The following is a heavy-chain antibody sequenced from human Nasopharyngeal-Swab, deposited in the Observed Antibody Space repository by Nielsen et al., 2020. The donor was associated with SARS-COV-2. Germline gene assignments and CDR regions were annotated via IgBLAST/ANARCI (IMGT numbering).Heavy chain of an antibody. J-gene: IGHJ6*02. CDR2: IYHSGST. Sequence: SETLSLTCAVSGGSISSGGYSWGWIRQPPGKGLEWIGYIYHSGSTYYNPSLKSRVTISVDRSKNQFSLKLSSVTAADTAVSYCARVSRYSSSWQYYYGMDVWGQGTTVTVSS. V-gene: IGHV4-30-2*01. CDR3: ARVSRYSSSWQYYYGMDV. D-gene: IGHD6-13*01. CDR1: GGSISSGGYS.